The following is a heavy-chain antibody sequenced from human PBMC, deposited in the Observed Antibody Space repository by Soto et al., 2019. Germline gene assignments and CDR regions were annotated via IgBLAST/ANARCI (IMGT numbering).Heavy chain of an antibody. CDR1: GGSIRNYC. Sequence: QVQLQESGPGLVKPSATLSLTCTVSGGSIRNYCWYWIRQPAGKGLEWMGRICGSEGTNYNPSLESRATMSVDTSKNQLALKLRSATAADTDLYYCARVTWESSGLSYFDYWGQGTLVTVSS. J-gene: IGHJ4*02. CDR3: ARVTWESSGLSYFDY. CDR2: ICGSEGT. D-gene: IGHD3-22*01. V-gene: IGHV4-4*07.